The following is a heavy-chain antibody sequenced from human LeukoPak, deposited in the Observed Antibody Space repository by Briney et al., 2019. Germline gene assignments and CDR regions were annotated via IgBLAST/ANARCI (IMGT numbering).Heavy chain of an antibody. CDR3: ARASRYCSSTSCYDY. V-gene: IGHV3-21*01. CDR1: GFTFSSYN. CDR2: ISGSNSYI. D-gene: IGHD2-2*01. Sequence: GGSLRLSCAASGFTFSSYNMNWVRQAPGKGLEWVSSISGSNSYIYYADSVKGRFTISRDNAKNSLYLQTNSLRAEDTAVYYCARASRYCSSTSCYDYWGQGTLVTVSS. J-gene: IGHJ4*02.